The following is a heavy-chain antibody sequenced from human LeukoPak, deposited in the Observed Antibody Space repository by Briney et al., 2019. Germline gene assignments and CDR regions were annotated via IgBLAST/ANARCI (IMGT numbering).Heavy chain of an antibody. CDR2: IKQDGSEK. V-gene: IGHV3-7*04. J-gene: IGHJ4*02. CDR1: GFTFSSYW. D-gene: IGHD3-3*01. CDR3: ARVPTIFGVVIYSFDY. Sequence: GGSLRLSCAASGFTFSSYWMSWVRPAPGKGLEWVANIKQDGSEKYYVDSVKGRFTISRDNAKNSLYLQMNSLRAEDTAVYYCARVPTIFGVVIYSFDYWGQGTLVTVSS.